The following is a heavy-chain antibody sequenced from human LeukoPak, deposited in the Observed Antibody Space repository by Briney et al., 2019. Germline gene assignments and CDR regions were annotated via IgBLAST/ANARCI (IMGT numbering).Heavy chain of an antibody. CDR2: TFPIFGTA. J-gene: IGHJ1*01. CDR3: ARGGYCSSTSCYAEYFQH. D-gene: IGHD2-2*01. V-gene: IGHV1-69*05. Sequence: GASVKVSCKASGGTFSSYAISWVRQAPGQGLEWMGGTFPIFGTANYAQKFQGSVTITTDESTSTAYMELSSLRSEDTAVYYCARGGYCSSTSCYAEYFQHWGQGILVTVSS. CDR1: GGTFSSYA.